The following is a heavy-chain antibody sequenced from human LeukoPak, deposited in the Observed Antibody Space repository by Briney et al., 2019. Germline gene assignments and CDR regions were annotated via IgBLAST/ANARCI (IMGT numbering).Heavy chain of an antibody. Sequence: GGSLRLSCAASGFTFSSYSMNWVRQAPGKGLEWVSSISSSSSYIYYADSVKGRFTISRDNAKNSLYLQMNSLRAEDTAVYYCARSAHYDRDFDYWGQGTLVTVSS. J-gene: IGHJ4*02. CDR1: GFTFSSYS. CDR2: ISSSSSYI. D-gene: IGHD3-3*01. V-gene: IGHV3-21*01. CDR3: ARSAHYDRDFDY.